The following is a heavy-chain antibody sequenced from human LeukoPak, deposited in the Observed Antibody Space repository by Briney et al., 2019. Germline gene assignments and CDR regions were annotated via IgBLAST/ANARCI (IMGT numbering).Heavy chain of an antibody. D-gene: IGHD3-9*01. Sequence: SETLSLTCTISGDSITSYYWSWIRQPPGKGLEWIGYVFYSGSTNSNPSLKSRVTITLDTSENQFSLKLSSMTAADTAVYYCARHGLRYFDWFTGSGFDYWGQGTLVTVSS. V-gene: IGHV4-59*08. CDR2: VFYSGST. J-gene: IGHJ4*02. CDR3: ARHGLRYFDWFTGSGFDY. CDR1: GDSITSYY.